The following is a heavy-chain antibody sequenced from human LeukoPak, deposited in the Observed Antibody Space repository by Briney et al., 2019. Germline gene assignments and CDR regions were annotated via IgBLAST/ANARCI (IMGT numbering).Heavy chain of an antibody. V-gene: IGHV1-18*04. J-gene: IGHJ3*02. Sequence: ASVKVSCKASGYTFTSYGISWVRQAPGQGLEWMGWVSAYNGNTNYAQKLQGRVTMTTDTSTSPAYMELRSLRSDDTAVYYCARDGPPMVRGVITAFDIWGQGTMVTVSS. CDR1: GYTFTSYG. CDR2: VSAYNGNT. D-gene: IGHD3-10*01. CDR3: ARDGPPMVRGVITAFDI.